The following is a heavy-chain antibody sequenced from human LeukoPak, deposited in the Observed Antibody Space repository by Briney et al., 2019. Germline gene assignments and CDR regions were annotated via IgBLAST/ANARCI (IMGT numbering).Heavy chain of an antibody. J-gene: IGHJ6*02. Sequence: GGSLRLSCAASGFTFSSYAMHWVRQAPGKGLEWVAVISYDGSNKYYADSMKGRFTISRDNSKNTLYLQMNSLRAEDTAVYYCAREVPGITGTVPDLHYYYGMDVWGQGTTVTVSS. D-gene: IGHD1-7*01. CDR1: GFTFSSYA. CDR3: AREVPGITGTVPDLHYYYGMDV. V-gene: IGHV3-30-3*01. CDR2: ISYDGSNK.